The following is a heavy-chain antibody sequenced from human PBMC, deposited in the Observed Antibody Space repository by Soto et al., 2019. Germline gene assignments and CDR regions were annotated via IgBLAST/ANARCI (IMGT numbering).Heavy chain of an antibody. CDR3: ASMTWFRFDS. D-gene: IGHD3-10*01. Sequence: EVQLLESGGGLAQPGGSLRLSCAASGFPFSTYEMNWVRQAPGKGLEWLSFISADGGAMYYEDSVKGRFTISRDNAKNSLYLEMNSLRADDTGVYYCASMTWFRFDSWGQGTLVTVSS. J-gene: IGHJ5*01. V-gene: IGHV3-48*03. CDR2: ISADGGAM. CDR1: GFPFSTYE.